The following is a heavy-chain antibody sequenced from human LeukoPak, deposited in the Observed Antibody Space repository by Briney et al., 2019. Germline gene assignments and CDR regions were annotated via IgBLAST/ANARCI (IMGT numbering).Heavy chain of an antibody. Sequence: KPSETLSLTCAVSGSSISSGYSWGWGWQPPGRGVGWVGSIYHSGSTHYTPSPKSRVSISVDTSTNKCSLKLRSLSAADTPLHFCAKLSRDGYSKRYYFDYWGQGTLVTVSS. CDR3: AKLSRDGYSKRYYFDY. V-gene: IGHV4-38-2*01. J-gene: IGHJ4*02. D-gene: IGHD5-24*01. CDR1: GSSISSGYS. CDR2: IYHSGST.